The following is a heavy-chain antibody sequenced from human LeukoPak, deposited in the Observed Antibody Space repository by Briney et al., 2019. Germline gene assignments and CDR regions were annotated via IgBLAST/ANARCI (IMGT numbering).Heavy chain of an antibody. CDR3: ARLLFFGAVIPHFDY. CDR2: IYYSGST. J-gene: IGHJ4*02. D-gene: IGHD3-3*01. V-gene: IGHV4-39*01. CDR1: GGSISSSSYY. Sequence: PSGTLSLTCTVSGGSISSSSYYWGWIRQPPGKGLEWIGSIYYSGSTYYNPSLKSRVTISVDTSKNQFSLKLSSVTAADTAVYYCARLLFFGAVIPHFDYWGQGTLVTVSS.